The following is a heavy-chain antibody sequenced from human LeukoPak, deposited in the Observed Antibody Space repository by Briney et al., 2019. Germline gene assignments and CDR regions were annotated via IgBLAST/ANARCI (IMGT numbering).Heavy chain of an antibody. CDR3: ARDITMVRGVIRPQPPH. CDR2: IYHSGST. V-gene: IGHV4-38-2*02. Sequence: SETLSLTCTVSGYSISSGYYWGWIRQPPGKGLEWIGSIYHSGSTYYNPSLKSRVTISVDTSKNQFSLKLSSVTAADTAVYYCARDITMVRGVIRPQPPHWGQGTLVTVSS. D-gene: IGHD3-10*01. J-gene: IGHJ1*01. CDR1: GYSISSGYY.